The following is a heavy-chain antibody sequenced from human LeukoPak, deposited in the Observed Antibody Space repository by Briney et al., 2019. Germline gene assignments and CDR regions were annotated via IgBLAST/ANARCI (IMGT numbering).Heavy chain of an antibody. CDR2: IIPIFGTA. Sequence: SVKVSCKASGGTFSSYAISWVRQAPGQGLEWMGGIIPIFGTANYAQKFQGRVTITTDESTSTAYMELSSLRSEDTAVYYCARVPVGGNRFDPWGQGTLVTVSS. CDR3: ARVPVGGNRFDP. J-gene: IGHJ5*02. D-gene: IGHD1-26*01. V-gene: IGHV1-69*05. CDR1: GGTFSSYA.